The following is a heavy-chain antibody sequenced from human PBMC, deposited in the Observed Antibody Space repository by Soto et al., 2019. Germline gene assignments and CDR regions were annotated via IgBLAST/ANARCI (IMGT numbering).Heavy chain of an antibody. V-gene: IGHV3-23*01. CDR3: AKALLVGTTEGVGD. CDR2: ISGSGGSS. CDR1: GFTFSSYA. J-gene: IGHJ4*02. D-gene: IGHD1-26*01. Sequence: EVQLLESGGGLVQPGGSRRLSCAVSGFTFSSYAMSWVRQAPGKGLEWGSGISGSGGSSYYADSVKGRFTISRDNSKNTLYLQMNSLRAEDTAVYYCAKALLVGTTEGVGDWGQGILVTVSS.